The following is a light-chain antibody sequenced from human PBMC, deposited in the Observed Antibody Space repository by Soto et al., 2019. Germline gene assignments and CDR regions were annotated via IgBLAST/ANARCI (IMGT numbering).Light chain of an antibody. V-gene: IGLV1-40*01. J-gene: IGLJ1*01. CDR3: QSYDSSLSGSSYV. Sequence: QSVLTQPPSVSGAPGQRVTISCTGSSSNIGAGYDVHWYQQLPGTAPKLLIYGNSNRPSGVPDRFSGSKSGTSASPAITGLQAEDEADYYCQSYDSSLSGSSYVFGTGTKLTVL. CDR1: SSNIGAGYD. CDR2: GNS.